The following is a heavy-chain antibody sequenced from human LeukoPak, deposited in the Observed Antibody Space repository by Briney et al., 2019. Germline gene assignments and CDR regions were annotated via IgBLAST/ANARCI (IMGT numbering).Heavy chain of an antibody. CDR3: AREKGVGPPDY. CDR2: IIPIFGIA. CDR1: GGTFSSYA. Sequence: SVKVSCKASGGTFSSYAISWVRQAPGRGLEWMGRIIPIFGIANYAQKFQGRVTITADKSTSTAYMELSSLRSEDTAVYYCAREKGVGPPDYWGQGTLVTVSS. D-gene: IGHD3-10*01. V-gene: IGHV1-69*04. J-gene: IGHJ4*02.